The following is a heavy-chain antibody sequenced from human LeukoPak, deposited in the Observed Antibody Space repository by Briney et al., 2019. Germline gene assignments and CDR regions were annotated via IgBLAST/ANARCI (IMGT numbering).Heavy chain of an antibody. CDR1: GFTFSSYD. CDR2: IGTAGDT. V-gene: IGHV3-13*04. D-gene: IGHD6-19*01. Sequence: PGGSLILSCAASGFTFSSYDMNWVRQATGKGLEWVSAIGTAGDTYYPGSVKGRFTISRENAKNSLYLQMNSLRAGDTAVYYCARGAVALAFDIWGQGTMVTVSS. CDR3: ARGAVALAFDI. J-gene: IGHJ3*02.